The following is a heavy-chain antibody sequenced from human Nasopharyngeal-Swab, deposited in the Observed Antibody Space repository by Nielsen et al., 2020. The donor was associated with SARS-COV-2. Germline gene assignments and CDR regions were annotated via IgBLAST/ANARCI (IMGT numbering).Heavy chain of an antibody. J-gene: IGHJ6*02. V-gene: IGHV1-18*01. CDR1: GYTFTSYG. D-gene: IGHD3-22*01. CDR2: ISAYNGNT. Sequence: ASVKVSCKASGYTFTSYGISWVRQAPGQGLEWVGWISAYNGNTNYAQKLQGRVTMTTDTSTSTAYMELRSLRSDDTAVYYCARISYSSGYYYYYYYGMDVWGQGTTVTVSS. CDR3: ARISYSSGYYYYYYYGMDV.